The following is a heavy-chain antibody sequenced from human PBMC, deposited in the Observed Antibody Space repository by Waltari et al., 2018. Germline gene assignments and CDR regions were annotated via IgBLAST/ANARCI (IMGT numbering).Heavy chain of an antibody. D-gene: IGHD6-13*01. J-gene: IGHJ4*02. CDR1: GFTFNNYA. Sequence: EVQLVESGGGLVQPGGSLRLPWAAHGFTFNNYAMNWVGQAPGKGLEWVSCIFSSGIPIHYADSVQGRFTVSRDNVKNSLYLQMNSLRVDDTAVYYCVRDKDSSSWHAFDYWGQGILVTVSS. CDR3: VRDKDSSSWHAFDY. V-gene: IGHV3-48*01. CDR2: IFSSGIPI.